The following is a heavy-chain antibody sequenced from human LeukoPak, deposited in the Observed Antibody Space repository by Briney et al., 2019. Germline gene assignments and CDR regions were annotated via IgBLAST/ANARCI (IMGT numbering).Heavy chain of an antibody. D-gene: IGHD5-12*01. V-gene: IGHV1-46*01. CDR1: GFTFTSYY. J-gene: IGHJ5*02. CDR2: INPSGGSSST. Sequence: ASVKVSCKASGFTFTSYYMHWVRQPPGQGLEWKGIINPSGGSSSTSYAQKIQRRVTMTSDTSTSTAYMVLSSMTSEDPAVYFCARDKSGNDCFDPWGQGTLVTVSS. CDR3: ARDKSGNDCFDP.